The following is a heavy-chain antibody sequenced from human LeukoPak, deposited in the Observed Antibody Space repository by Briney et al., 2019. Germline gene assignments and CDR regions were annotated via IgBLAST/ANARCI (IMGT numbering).Heavy chain of an antibody. V-gene: IGHV1-18*01. Sequence: ASVKVSCKASGYTFTSYGISWVRQAPGQGLEWMGWISAYNGNTNYAQKLQGRVTMTTDTSTSTAYMELRSLRSDDTAVYYCARVGMKRSGSYCPYYYYGMDVWGQGTTVTVSS. CDR1: GYTFTSYG. CDR3: ARVGMKRSGSYCPYYYYGMDV. J-gene: IGHJ6*02. D-gene: IGHD3-10*01. CDR2: ISAYNGNT.